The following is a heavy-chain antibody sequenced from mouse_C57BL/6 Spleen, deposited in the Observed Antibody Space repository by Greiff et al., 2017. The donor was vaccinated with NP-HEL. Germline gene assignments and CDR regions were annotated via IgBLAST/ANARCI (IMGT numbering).Heavy chain of an antibody. CDR1: GYTFTSYW. CDR2: IHPNSGST. D-gene: IGHD2-5*01. V-gene: IGHV1-64*01. Sequence: QVQLQQPGAELVKPGASVKLSCKASGYTFTSYWMHWVKQRPGQGLEWIGMIHPNSGSTNYNEKFKSKDTLTVDKSSSTAYMQLSSLTSEDSAVYYCARDYSNYEDYAMDYWGQGTSVTVSS. CDR3: ARDYSNYEDYAMDY. J-gene: IGHJ4*01.